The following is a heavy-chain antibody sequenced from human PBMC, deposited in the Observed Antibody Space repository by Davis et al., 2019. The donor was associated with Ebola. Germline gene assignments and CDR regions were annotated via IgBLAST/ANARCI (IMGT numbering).Heavy chain of an antibody. CDR2: IIPILGIA. CDR3: ARDFLELRYYGMDV. CDR1: GGTFSSYA. V-gene: IGHV1-69*04. J-gene: IGHJ6*02. Sequence: AASVKVSCKASGGTFSSYAISWVRQAPGQGLEWMGRIIPILGIANYAQKLQGRVTMTTDTSTSTAYMELRSLRSDDTAVYYCARDFLELRYYGMDVWGQGTTVTVSS. D-gene: IGHD1-7*01.